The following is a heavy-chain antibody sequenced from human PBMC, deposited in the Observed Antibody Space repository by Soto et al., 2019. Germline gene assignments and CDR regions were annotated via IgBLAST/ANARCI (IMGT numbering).Heavy chain of an antibody. CDR3: AREPSYYGMDV. CDR2: INAGNGNT. CDR1: GYTFTSYA. J-gene: IGHJ6*02. Sequence: QVQLVQSGAEEKKPGASVKVSCKASGYTFTSYAMHWVRQAPGQRLEWMGWINAGNGNTKYSQKFQGRVTITRDTSASTAYMERSILRFEDTAVYYCAREPSYYGMDVWGQGTTVTVSS. V-gene: IGHV1-3*05.